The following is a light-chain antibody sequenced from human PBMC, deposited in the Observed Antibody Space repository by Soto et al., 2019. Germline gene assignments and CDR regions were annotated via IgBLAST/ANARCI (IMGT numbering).Light chain of an antibody. Sequence: DIQMTQSLSSLSASVGDTVTITCRASQSISNSLSWYQQKPGKAPKFLIYVASTLQRGVPSRFSGSGSGTDFTLTISSLQPEDVATYYCQHTFSPPYTFGQGPKLEIK. CDR1: QSISNS. J-gene: IGKJ2*01. CDR3: QHTFSPPYT. V-gene: IGKV1-39*01. CDR2: VAS.